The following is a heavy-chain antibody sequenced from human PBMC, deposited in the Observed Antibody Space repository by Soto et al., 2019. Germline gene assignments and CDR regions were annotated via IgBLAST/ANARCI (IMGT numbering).Heavy chain of an antibody. Sequence: ASVKVSCKASGGTFSSYAISWVRQAPGQGLEWMGRIIPILGIANYAQKFQGRVTITADKSTSTAYMELSSLRSEDTAVYYCALSRRGYSYGYYFDYWGQGTLVTVSS. D-gene: IGHD5-18*01. V-gene: IGHV1-69*04. J-gene: IGHJ4*02. CDR1: GGTFSSYA. CDR3: ALSRRGYSYGYYFDY. CDR2: IIPILGIA.